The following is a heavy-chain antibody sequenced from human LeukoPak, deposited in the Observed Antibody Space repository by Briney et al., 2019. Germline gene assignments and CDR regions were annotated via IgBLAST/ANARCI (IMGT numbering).Heavy chain of an antibody. CDR1: GYTFTGYY. V-gene: IGHV1-2*02. Sequence: ASVKVSRKASGYTFTGYYMHWVREAPGQGLEWMGWINPNSGGTNYAQKFQGRVTMTRDASISTAYMELSRLRSDDTAVYYCARDIDARGGNPFDYWGQGTLVTVSS. CDR2: INPNSGGT. D-gene: IGHD4-23*01. CDR3: ARDIDARGGNPFDY. J-gene: IGHJ4*02.